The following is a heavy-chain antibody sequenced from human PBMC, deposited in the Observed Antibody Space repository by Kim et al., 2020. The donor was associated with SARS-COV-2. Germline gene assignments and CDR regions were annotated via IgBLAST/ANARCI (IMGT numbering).Heavy chain of an antibody. Sequence: GGSLRLSCVASGFTFSSYSMNWVRQAPGKGLEWVSSISSSSSYIYYADSVKGRFTISRDNAKNSLYLQMNSLRAEDTAVYYCARDLVYATYYYYGMDVWGQGTTVTVSS. V-gene: IGHV3-21*01. J-gene: IGHJ6*02. CDR3: ARDLVYATYYYYGMDV. D-gene: IGHD2-8*01. CDR1: GFTFSSYS. CDR2: ISSSSSYI.